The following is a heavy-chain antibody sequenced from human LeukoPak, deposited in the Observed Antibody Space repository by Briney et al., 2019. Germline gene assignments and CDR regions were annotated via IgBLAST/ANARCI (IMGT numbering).Heavy chain of an antibody. Sequence: GRSLRLSCAASGFTFSSYAMHWVRQAPGKGLEWVAVISYDGSNKYYADSVKGRLTISRDNSKNTLYLQMNSPRAEDTAVYYCARVSGYWGQGTLVTVSS. J-gene: IGHJ4*02. D-gene: IGHD6-25*01. V-gene: IGHV3-30-3*01. CDR3: ARVSGY. CDR1: GFTFSSYA. CDR2: ISYDGSNK.